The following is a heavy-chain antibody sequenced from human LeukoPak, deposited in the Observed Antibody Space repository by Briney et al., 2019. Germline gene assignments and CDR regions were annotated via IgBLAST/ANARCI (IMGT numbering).Heavy chain of an antibody. CDR2: LIPILGIA. V-gene: IGHV1-69*04. CDR1: GGTFSSYA. Sequence: GASARVSCKASGGTFSSYAISWVRQAPGQGLEWMGRLIPILGIANYAQKFQGRVTITADKSTSTAYMELSSLRSEDTAVYYCAGTYYYGSGSYYPLDYWGQGTLVTVSS. D-gene: IGHD3-10*01. J-gene: IGHJ4*02. CDR3: AGTYYYGSGSYYPLDY.